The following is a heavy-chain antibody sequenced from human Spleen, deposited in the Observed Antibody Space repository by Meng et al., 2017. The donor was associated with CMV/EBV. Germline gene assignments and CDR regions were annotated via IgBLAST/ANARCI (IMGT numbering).Heavy chain of an antibody. Sequence: ASGYNFGIYAITWVRQAPGQGLEWVGWVSGENGDTNYGQKFQGRVTVTADTFTKTAYMEMRSLRSDDSAMYYCARAGAAVTTNVDFWGQGTLVTVSS. V-gene: IGHV1-18*01. J-gene: IGHJ4*02. CDR1: GYNFGIYA. CDR3: ARAGAAVTTNVDF. D-gene: IGHD4-17*01. CDR2: VSGENGDT.